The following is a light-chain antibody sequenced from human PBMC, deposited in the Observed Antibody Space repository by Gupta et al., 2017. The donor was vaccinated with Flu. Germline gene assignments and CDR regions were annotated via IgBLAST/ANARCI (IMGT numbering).Light chain of an antibody. V-gene: IGKV1-5*03. Sequence: DIQLTQSPSTLSASVGDRVTISCRASRTIIDFLAWYQQKSGKAPSLLIYRASTLEGGVPSRFSGSGSETDFTLTINSLQPGDFATYYCQQYKSYPYTFGQGTKLEIK. CDR2: RAS. J-gene: IGKJ2*01. CDR3: QQYKSYPYT. CDR1: RTIIDF.